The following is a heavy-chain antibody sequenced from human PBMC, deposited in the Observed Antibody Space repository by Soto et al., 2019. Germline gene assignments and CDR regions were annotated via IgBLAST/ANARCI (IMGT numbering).Heavy chain of an antibody. V-gene: IGHV1-69*02. CDR3: AGASASSSSGYYYYMDV. CDR1: GGTFSSYT. Sequence: QVQLVQSGAEVKKPGSSVKVSCKASGGTFSSYTISWVRQAPGQGLEWMGRIIPILGIANYAQKFQGRVTITADKSTSTASMELNSLRSEDTAVYYCAGASASSSSGYYYYMDVWGKGTTVTVSS. CDR2: IIPILGIA. D-gene: IGHD6-6*01. J-gene: IGHJ6*03.